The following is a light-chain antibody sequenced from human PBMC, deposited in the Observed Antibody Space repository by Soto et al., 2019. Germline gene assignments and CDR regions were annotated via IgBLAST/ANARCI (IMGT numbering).Light chain of an antibody. V-gene: IGKV1-39*01. CDR2: AAS. CDR3: QQSYREFT. CDR1: QSISYF. Sequence: DIQMTQSPSSLSASVGDRVTITCRASQSISYFLNWYQHKPGKAPNLLIYAASNLQSGVPSRFSGSGSGTDFTLTISSLQPEEFATYYCQQSYREFTFGPGTKVHIK. J-gene: IGKJ3*01.